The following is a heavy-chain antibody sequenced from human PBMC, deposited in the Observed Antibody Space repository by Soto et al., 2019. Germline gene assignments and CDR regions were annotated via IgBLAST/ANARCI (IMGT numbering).Heavy chain of an antibody. Sequence: SVKVSCKASGGTFSSYAISWVRQAPGQGLEWMGGIIPIFGTANYAQKFQGRVTITADESTSTAYMELSSLRSEDTAVYYCARSAIVGVLYGSGSYGYYGMDVWGQGTTVTVSS. J-gene: IGHJ6*02. CDR3: ARSAIVGVLYGSGSYGYYGMDV. CDR1: GGTFSSYA. D-gene: IGHD3-10*01. V-gene: IGHV1-69*13. CDR2: IIPIFGTA.